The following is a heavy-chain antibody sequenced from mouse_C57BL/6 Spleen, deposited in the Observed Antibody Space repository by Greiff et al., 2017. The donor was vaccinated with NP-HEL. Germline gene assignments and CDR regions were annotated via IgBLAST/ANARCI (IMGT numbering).Heavy chain of an antibody. CDR2: IYPSDSET. V-gene: IGHV1-61*01. D-gene: IGHD1-1*01. CDR1: GYTFTSYW. CDR3: ARGENYYNYFDY. Sequence: VQLQQPGAELVRPGSSVKLSCKASGYTFTSYWMDWVKQRPGQGLEWIGNIYPSDSETHYNQKFKDKATLTVDKSSSTAYMQLSSLTSEDSAVYYCARGENYYNYFDYWGQGTTLTVSS. J-gene: IGHJ2*01.